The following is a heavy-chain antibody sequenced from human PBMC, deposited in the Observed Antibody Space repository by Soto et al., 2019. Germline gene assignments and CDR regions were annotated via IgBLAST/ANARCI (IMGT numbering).Heavy chain of an antibody. Sequence: QVQLQESGPGLVKPSQTLSLTCTVSGGSISSGGYYWGWIRQPPGKGLEWIGYIYYSGSTYYNPSSESRVIITVDTSKNKFPLKLITVTAADAAVDYCSTVRVDTATDYWGQGTLVTVSS. CDR1: GGSISSGGYY. CDR3: STVRVDTATDY. V-gene: IGHV4-30-4*01. J-gene: IGHJ4*02. CDR2: IYYSGST. D-gene: IGHD5-18*01.